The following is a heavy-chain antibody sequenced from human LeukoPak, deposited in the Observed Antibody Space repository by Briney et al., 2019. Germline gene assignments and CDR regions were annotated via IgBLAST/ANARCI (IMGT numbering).Heavy chain of an antibody. D-gene: IGHD6-19*01. J-gene: IGHJ6*02. CDR1: GYTFTSYD. CDR2: MNPNSGNT. CDR3: ARGDSGGGSGWYPIPQSYYYSGMDV. V-gene: IGHV1-8*01. Sequence: ASVTVSCTASGYTFTSYDINWVRQAPGQGLEWMGWMNPNSGNTGYAQKFQGRVTMTRNTSISTAYMELSSLRSEDTAVYYCARGDSGGGSGWYPIPQSYYYSGMDVWGQGTTVTVSS.